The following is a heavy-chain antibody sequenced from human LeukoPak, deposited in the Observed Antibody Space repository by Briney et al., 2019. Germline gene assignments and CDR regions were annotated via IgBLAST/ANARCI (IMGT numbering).Heavy chain of an antibody. D-gene: IGHD3-22*01. CDR1: GGTISSYY. CDR3: ARENDSSGYYDY. Sequence: SETLSLTCTVSGGTISSYYWSWIRQPPGKGLEWIGYIYYSGSTNYNPSLKSRVTISVDTSKNQFSLKLSSVTAADTAVYYCARENDSSGYYDYWGQGTLVTVSS. V-gene: IGHV4-59*01. J-gene: IGHJ4*02. CDR2: IYYSGST.